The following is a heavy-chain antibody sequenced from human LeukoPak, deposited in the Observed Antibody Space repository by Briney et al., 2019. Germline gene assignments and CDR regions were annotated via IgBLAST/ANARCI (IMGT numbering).Heavy chain of an antibody. CDR3: GRHFPETGRDEQPLEY. J-gene: IGHJ4*02. V-gene: IGHV4-39*01. D-gene: IGHD3-10*01. CDR1: GGSISSSDSY. Sequence: SETLSLTCTVSGGSISSSDSYWAWVRQPPGKGLEWIGSICFSRTTYHNPSLKSRVTMSIDTSKNHFSLKVASVTAADTAVYYCGRHFPETGRDEQPLEYWGQGSLFTVSS. CDR2: ICFSRTT.